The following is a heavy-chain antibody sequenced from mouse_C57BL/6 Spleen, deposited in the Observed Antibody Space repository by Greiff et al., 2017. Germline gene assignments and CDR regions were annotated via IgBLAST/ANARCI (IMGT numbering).Heavy chain of an antibody. J-gene: IGHJ2*01. D-gene: IGHD1-1*01. V-gene: IGHV14-3*01. CDR2: IDPANGNT. CDR1: GFNIKNTY. CDR3: AIPYYGSSYACFDY. Sequence: EVQLQQSVAELVRPGASVKLSCTASGFNIKNTYMHWVKQRPEQGLEWIGRIDPANGNTKYAPKFQGKATITADTSSNTAYLQLSSLTSEDTAIYYGAIPYYGSSYACFDYWGQGTTLTVSS.